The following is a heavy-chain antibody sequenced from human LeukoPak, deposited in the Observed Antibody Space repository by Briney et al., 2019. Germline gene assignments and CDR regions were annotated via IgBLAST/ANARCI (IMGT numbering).Heavy chain of an antibody. CDR1: GFTFSSYG. D-gene: IGHD6-6*01. Sequence: GRSLRLSCAASGFTFSSYGMHWVRQAPGKGLEWVAVISYDGSNKYYADSVKGRFTISRDNSKNTLYLQMNSLRAEDTAVYYCAKGEYSSPFAGFDYWGQGTLVTVSS. J-gene: IGHJ4*02. CDR3: AKGEYSSPFAGFDY. CDR2: ISYDGSNK. V-gene: IGHV3-30*18.